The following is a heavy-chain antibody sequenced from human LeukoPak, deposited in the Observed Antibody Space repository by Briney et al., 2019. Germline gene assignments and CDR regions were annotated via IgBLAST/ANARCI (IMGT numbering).Heavy chain of an antibody. Sequence: PGGSLRLSCAASGFTFSSYSMNWVRQAPGKGLEWVSSISSSSSYIYYADSVKGRFPISRDNAKNSLYLQMNSLRPEDTAVYYCARLSPKDGPSNDYWGQGTLVTVSS. CDR3: ARLSPKDGPSNDY. J-gene: IGHJ4*02. V-gene: IGHV3-21*01. CDR1: GFTFSSYS. CDR2: ISSSSSYI. D-gene: IGHD2-15*01.